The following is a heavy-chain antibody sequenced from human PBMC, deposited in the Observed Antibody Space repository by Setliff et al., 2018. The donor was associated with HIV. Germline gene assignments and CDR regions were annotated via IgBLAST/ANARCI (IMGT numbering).Heavy chain of an antibody. V-gene: IGHV4-39*01. Sequence: SETLSLTCTVSGGSLSSSNNFWGWIRQRPGKGLEWIGTTDYTGNADYNTSLKSRLTISVDTSKDQFSLKLNSVTAADTAVYYCARHYRELLGDAFDIWGQGTLVTVSS. CDR1: GGSLSSSNNF. J-gene: IGHJ3*02. D-gene: IGHD3-16*02. CDR3: ARHYRELLGDAFDI. CDR2: TDYTGNA.